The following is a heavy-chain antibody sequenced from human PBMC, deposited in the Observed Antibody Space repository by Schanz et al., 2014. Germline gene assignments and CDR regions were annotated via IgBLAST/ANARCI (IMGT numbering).Heavy chain of an antibody. CDR1: GFIFSSYS. D-gene: IGHD1-20*01. CDR2: ITTAGTKM. CDR3: ANNWNLDY. V-gene: IGHV3-30-3*01. J-gene: IGHJ4*02. Sequence: QVQLVESGGGVVQPGKSLRLSCAASGFIFSSYSMHWVRQAPGKGLEWVAAITTAGTKMYYADSVRGRFTISRDNSKNTLYLQMNSLRAEDTAVYSCANNWNLDYWGQGTLXTVSS.